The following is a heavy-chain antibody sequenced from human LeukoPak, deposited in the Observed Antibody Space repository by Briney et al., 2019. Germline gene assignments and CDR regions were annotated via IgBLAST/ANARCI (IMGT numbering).Heavy chain of an antibody. CDR3: ARAGWLQYYYFDY. V-gene: IGHV1-69*06. CDR1: GYTFTGYY. J-gene: IGHJ4*02. D-gene: IGHD5-24*01. Sequence: SVKVSCKASGYTFTGYYMHWVRQAPGQGLEWMGGIIPIFGTAKYAQKFRGRVTITADTSTSTAYMELSSLRSEDTAVYYCARAGWLQYYYFDYWGQGTLVTVSS. CDR2: IIPIFGTA.